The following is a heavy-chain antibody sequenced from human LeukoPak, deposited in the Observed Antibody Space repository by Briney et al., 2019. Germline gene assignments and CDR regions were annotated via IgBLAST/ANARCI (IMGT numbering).Heavy chain of an antibody. V-gene: IGHV3-21*01. D-gene: IGHD3-22*01. CDR2: ITNSSDYI. CDR3: ASLGGNYFDSSGYGMYFDY. J-gene: IGHJ4*02. CDR1: GFTFSTYT. Sequence: GGSLRLSCAASGFTFSTYTMIWVRQAPGKGLEWVSSITNSSDYIYNANSAKGRFTISRDNAKNSLYLQMNSLRAEESAVYYCASLGGNYFDSSGYGMYFDYWGQGTLVTVSS.